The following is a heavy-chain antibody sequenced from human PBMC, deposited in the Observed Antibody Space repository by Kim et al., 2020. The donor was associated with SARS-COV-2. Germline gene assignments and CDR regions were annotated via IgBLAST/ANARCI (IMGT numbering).Heavy chain of an antibody. V-gene: IGHV4-39*01. Sequence: SETLSLTCTVSGGSISSSSYYWGWIRQPPGKGLEWVGSIYSSGSIYYNPSLKSRVTISVDTSKNQFSLKLSSVTAADTAVYYCARQGVTMVRGVPLRCWFDPWGQGTLVTVSS. CDR3: ARQGVTMVRGVPLRCWFDP. CDR2: IYSSGSI. J-gene: IGHJ5*02. CDR1: GGSISSSSYY. D-gene: IGHD3-10*01.